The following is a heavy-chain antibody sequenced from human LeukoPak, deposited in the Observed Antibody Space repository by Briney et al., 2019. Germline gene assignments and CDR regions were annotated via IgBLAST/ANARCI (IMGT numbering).Heavy chain of an antibody. CDR1: GGTFSSYA. CDR2: ISAYNGNT. V-gene: IGHV1-18*01. Sequence: ASVKVSCKASGGTFSSYAISWVRQAPGQGLEWMGWISAYNGNTNYAQKLQGRVTMTTDTSTSTAYMELRSLRSDDTAVYYCAALQLWYAFDIWGQGTMVTVSS. CDR3: AALQLWYAFDI. D-gene: IGHD5-18*01. J-gene: IGHJ3*02.